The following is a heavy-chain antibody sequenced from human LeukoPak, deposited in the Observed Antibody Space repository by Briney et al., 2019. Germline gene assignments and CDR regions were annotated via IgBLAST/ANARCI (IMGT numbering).Heavy chain of an antibody. J-gene: IGHJ4*02. Sequence: PGGSLRLSCAASGFTFSNAWMSWVRQAPGKGLEWVGRIKSKTDGRTTDYAAPVKGRFTISRDDSKNTLYLQMNSLKTEDTAVYYCTTDPALIVGATLTFDYWGQGTLVTVSS. CDR1: GFTFSNAW. V-gene: IGHV3-15*01. D-gene: IGHD1-26*01. CDR3: TTDPALIVGATLTFDY. CDR2: IKSKTDGRTT.